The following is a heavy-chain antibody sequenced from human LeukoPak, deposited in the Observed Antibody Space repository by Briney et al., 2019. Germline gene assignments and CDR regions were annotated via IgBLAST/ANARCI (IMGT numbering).Heavy chain of an antibody. CDR1: GFTFSSYW. J-gene: IGHJ6*04. D-gene: IGHD3-10*01. CDR2: INSDRSST. V-gene: IGHV3-74*01. Sequence: GGSLRLSRAASGFTFSSYWMHWVRQAPGKGLVWVSRINSDRSSTSYADSVKGRFTISRDNAKNTLYLQMNSLRAEDTAVYYCARVNTMVRGVMSPWYYYYGMDVWGKGTTVTVSS. CDR3: ARVNTMVRGVMSPWYYYYGMDV.